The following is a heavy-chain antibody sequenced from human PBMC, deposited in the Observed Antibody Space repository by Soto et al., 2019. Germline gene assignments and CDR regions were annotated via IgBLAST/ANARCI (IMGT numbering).Heavy chain of an antibody. J-gene: IGHJ6*02. CDR3: ARVRAYSSSWYDVYYYYGMDV. CDR1: GGTFSSYA. CDR2: IIPIFGTA. D-gene: IGHD6-13*01. V-gene: IGHV1-69*01. Sequence: QVQLVQSGAEVKKPGSSVKVSCKASGGTFSSYAISWVRQAPGQGLEWMGGIIPIFGTANYAQKFKGRVTITADESTSTAYMELSSLRSEDTAVYYCARVRAYSSSWYDVYYYYGMDVWGQGTTVTVSS.